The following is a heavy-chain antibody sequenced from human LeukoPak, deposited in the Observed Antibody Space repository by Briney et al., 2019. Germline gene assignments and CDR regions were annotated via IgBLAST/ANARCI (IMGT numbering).Heavy chain of an antibody. CDR1: GYSFIGYY. J-gene: IGHJ3*02. CDR2: INPNSGGA. CDR3: AKSTNWGSISDGFDI. D-gene: IGHD7-27*01. Sequence: ASVKVSCKASGYSFIGYYIHWVRQAPGQGLEWMGWINPNSGGANYAQKFQGRVTMTRDTSISTVYMELTRLRSDDTAMCYCAKSTNWGSISDGFDIWGQGTMVTVAS. V-gene: IGHV1-2*02.